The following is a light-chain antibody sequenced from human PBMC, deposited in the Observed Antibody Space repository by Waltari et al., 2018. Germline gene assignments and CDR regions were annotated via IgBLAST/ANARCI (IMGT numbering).Light chain of an antibody. Sequence: QSGLTQPPSVSGAPGQRVTISCTGSSSNIGAGYDVHWYQLLPGTAPKLLIYGTSNRPSGGPDRCSGPRSGTSASLAITGLQAEDEAGYYCQSYDSSLSGSVFGGGTKLTVL. CDR2: GTS. V-gene: IGLV1-40*01. CDR3: QSYDSSLSGSV. CDR1: SSNIGAGYD. J-gene: IGLJ2*01.